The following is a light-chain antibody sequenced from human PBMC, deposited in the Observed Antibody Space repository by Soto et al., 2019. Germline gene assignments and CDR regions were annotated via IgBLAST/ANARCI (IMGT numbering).Light chain of an antibody. CDR2: GAS. J-gene: IGKJ1*01. V-gene: IGKV3-20*01. CDR3: HQYAGSPWT. Sequence: EIVLTQSPGTLSLSPGERATLSCRASQSTIYLAWYQQKPGQTPRLLIYGASNRATGIPDRFRGSGSGTDFTLTISRLEPEDFAVYYCHQYAGSPWTFGQGTKVEIK. CDR1: QSTIY.